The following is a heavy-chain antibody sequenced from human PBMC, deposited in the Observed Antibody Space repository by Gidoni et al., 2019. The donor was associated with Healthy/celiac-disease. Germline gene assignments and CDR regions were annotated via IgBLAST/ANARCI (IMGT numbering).Heavy chain of an antibody. Sequence: EVQLLESGGGLVQPGGSLRLSCAASGFTVSSYAMSWVRQAPGKGLEWVSAISCSGGSTYYADSVKGRFTISRDNSKNTLYLQMNSLRAEDTAVYYCAKPPTVRGVTYFDYWGQGTLVTVSS. CDR3: AKPPTVRGVTYFDY. CDR1: GFTVSSYA. CDR2: ISCSGGST. J-gene: IGHJ4*02. V-gene: IGHV3-23*01. D-gene: IGHD3-10*01.